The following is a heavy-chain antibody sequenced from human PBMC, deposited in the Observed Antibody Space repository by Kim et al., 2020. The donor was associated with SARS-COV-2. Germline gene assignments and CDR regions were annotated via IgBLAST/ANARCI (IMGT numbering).Heavy chain of an antibody. CDR1: GFTFSSHA. CDR3: ANYLWVVAFDY. J-gene: IGHJ4*02. Sequence: GGSLRLSCAVSGFTFSSHAMSWVRQVPGKGLEWVSSISGSGGNTYYADSVKGRFTISRDNSKNTLYLQMNSLRAEDTAIYYCANYLWVVAFDYWGQGTLVTVSS. CDR2: ISGSGGNT. V-gene: IGHV3-23*01. D-gene: IGHD2-15*01.